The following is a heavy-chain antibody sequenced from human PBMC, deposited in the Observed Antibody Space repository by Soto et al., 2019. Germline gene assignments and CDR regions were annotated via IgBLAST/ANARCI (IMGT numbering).Heavy chain of an antibody. CDR3: ARGDDYVWGSYRFVGGFDY. CDR2: IYHSGST. V-gene: IGHV4-30-2*01. J-gene: IGHJ4*02. CDR1: GGSISSGGYS. Sequence: QLQLQESGSGLVKPSQTLSLTCAVSGGSISSGGYSWSWIRQPPGKGLEWIGYIYHSGSTYYNPSLKSRVTISVDRSKNQFSLKLSSVTAADTAVYYCARGDDYVWGSYRFVGGFDYWGQGTLVTVSS. D-gene: IGHD3-16*02.